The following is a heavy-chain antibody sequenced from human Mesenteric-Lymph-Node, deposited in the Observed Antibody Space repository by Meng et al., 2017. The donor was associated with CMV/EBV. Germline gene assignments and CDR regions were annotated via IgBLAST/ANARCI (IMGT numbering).Heavy chain of an antibody. J-gene: IGHJ5*02. D-gene: IGHD3-3*01. V-gene: IGHV3-30-3*01. CDR1: GFTFSSYA. CDR2: ISYDGSNK. Sequence: GESLKISCAASGFTFSSYAMHWVRQAPGKGLEWVAVISYDGSNKYYADSVKGRFTISRDNSKNTLYLQMNSLRAEDTAVYYCARGEGFWSGYSSWFDPWGQGTLVTVSS. CDR3: ARGEGFWSGYSSWFDP.